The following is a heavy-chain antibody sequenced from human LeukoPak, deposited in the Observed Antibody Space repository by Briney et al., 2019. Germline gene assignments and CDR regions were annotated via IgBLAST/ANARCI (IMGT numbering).Heavy chain of an antibody. CDR3: ARGSGDSDY. CDR1: GFTCRSYW. J-gene: IGHJ4*02. V-gene: IGHV3-7*01. Sequence: SLRLSCEAAGFTCRSYWMSWVRQAPGKGLEWVANIKQDGSEKYYVDSVKGRFSISRDNAKNSLYLQMDSLRVEDTAVYYCARGSGDSDYWGQGTLVTVSS. CDR2: IKQDGSEK. D-gene: IGHD7-27*01.